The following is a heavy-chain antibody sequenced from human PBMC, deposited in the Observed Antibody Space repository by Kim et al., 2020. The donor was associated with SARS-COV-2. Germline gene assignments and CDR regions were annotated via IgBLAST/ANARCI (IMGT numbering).Heavy chain of an antibody. CDR2: INPNGGET. J-gene: IGHJ4*02. Sequence: ASVKVSCKVSGYNFNDHYIHWVRQAPGQGLEWMGWINPNGGETKYAEKFHGKASMTRDMSTNTAYVELYSLSFDDTAVYYCARDSDPDYWGQGTLVTVFS. V-gene: IGHV1-2*02. CDR1: GYNFNDHY. CDR3: ARDSDPDY.